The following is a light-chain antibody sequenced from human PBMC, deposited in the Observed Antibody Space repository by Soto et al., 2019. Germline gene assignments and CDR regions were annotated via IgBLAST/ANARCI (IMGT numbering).Light chain of an antibody. V-gene: IGKV3-20*01. CDR1: QSVSSSY. Sequence: EIVLTQSPGTLSLSPGERATLSCRASQSVSSSYLAWYQQKPGQAPRLLICGACSRATGIPDRFSGSGSGTDFTLTISRLEPEDFAVYYCQQYGSPITFGQGTRLEIK. J-gene: IGKJ5*01. CDR2: GAC. CDR3: QQYGSPIT.